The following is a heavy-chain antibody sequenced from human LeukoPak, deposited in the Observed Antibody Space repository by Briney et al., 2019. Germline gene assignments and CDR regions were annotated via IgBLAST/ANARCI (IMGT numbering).Heavy chain of an antibody. V-gene: IGHV4-39*01. CDR3: ARRNSIVATFHTAGT. CDR1: GGSISSSSYY. J-gene: IGHJ5*02. CDR2: IYYSGST. D-gene: IGHD5-12*01. Sequence: SETLFLTCTVSGGSISSSSYYWGWIRQPPGKGLEWIGSIYYSGSTYYNPSLKSRVTISVDTSKNQFSLKLSSVTAADTAVYYCARRNSIVATFHTAGTWGQGTLVTVSS.